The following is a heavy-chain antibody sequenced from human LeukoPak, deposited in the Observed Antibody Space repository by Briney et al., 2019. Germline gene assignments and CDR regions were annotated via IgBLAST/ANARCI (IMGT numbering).Heavy chain of an antibody. D-gene: IGHD4/OR15-4a*01. V-gene: IGHV1-8*01. CDR1: GYTFTSYD. CDR3: ARGPNYSASVDY. CDR2: MNPNSGNT. Sequence: GASVKVSCKTSGYTFTSYDINWVREATGQGLEWMGWMNPNSGNTGYAQKFQGRVTMTRNTSISTAYMELSSLRSEDTAVYYCARGPNYSASVDYWGQGTLVTVSS. J-gene: IGHJ4*02.